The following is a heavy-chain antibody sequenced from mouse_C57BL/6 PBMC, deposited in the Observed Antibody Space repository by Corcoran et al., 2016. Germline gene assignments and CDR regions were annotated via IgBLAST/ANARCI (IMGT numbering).Heavy chain of an antibody. Sequence: DVQLQESGPGLVKPSQSLSLTCSVTGYSITSGYYWNWIRQFPGNKLEWMGYISYDGSNNYNPSLKNRISITRDTSKNQFFLKLNSVTTEDTATYYCARDGSIVTTRYYAMDYWGQGTSVTVSS. D-gene: IGHD2-5*01. CDR2: ISYDGSN. CDR3: ARDGSIVTTRYYAMDY. V-gene: IGHV3-6*01. J-gene: IGHJ4*01. CDR1: GYSITSGYY.